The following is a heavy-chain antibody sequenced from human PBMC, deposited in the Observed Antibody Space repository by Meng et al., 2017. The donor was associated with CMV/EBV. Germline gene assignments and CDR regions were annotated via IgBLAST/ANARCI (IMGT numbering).Heavy chain of an antibody. CDR3: ARDPAWSVITPRRGFDY. Sequence: VPLVRSGAEVKKPGASVKVSCKASGYTFTSYGISWVRQAPGQGLEWMGWISAYNGNTNYAQKLQGRVTMTTDTSTSTAYMELRSLRSDDTAVYYCARDPAWSVITPRRGFDYWGQGTLVTVSS. CDR2: ISAYNGNT. J-gene: IGHJ4*02. D-gene: IGHD2-15*01. V-gene: IGHV1-18*01. CDR1: GYTFTSYG.